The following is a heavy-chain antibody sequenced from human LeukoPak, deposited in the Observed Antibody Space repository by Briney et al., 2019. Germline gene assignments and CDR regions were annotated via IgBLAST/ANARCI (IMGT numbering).Heavy chain of an antibody. CDR3: ARDSGEWELVRDAFDI. CDR2: ISSSSSYI. J-gene: IGHJ3*02. Sequence: PGGSLRLSCAASGFTFSSYSMNWVRQAPGKGLEWVSSISSSSSYIYYADSVKGRFTISRDNAKNSLYLQMNSLRAEDTAVYYCARDSGEWELVRDAFDIWGQGTTVTVSS. CDR1: GFTFSSYS. D-gene: IGHD1-26*01. V-gene: IGHV3-21*01.